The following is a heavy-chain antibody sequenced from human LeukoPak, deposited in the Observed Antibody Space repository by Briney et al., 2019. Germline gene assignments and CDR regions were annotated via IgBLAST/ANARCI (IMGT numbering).Heavy chain of an antibody. CDR1: GGSISSYY. CDR2: IYDTGNT. Sequence: SETLSLTCTVSGGSISSYYWSWVRQPPGKGLEWIGHIYDTGNTNYNPSLESRVTISVDTSKNQFSLRLTSVTAADTAVYYCARPSRLGELSPFDYWGQGTLVSVSS. D-gene: IGHD3-16*02. J-gene: IGHJ4*02. V-gene: IGHV4-59*01. CDR3: ARPSRLGELSPFDY.